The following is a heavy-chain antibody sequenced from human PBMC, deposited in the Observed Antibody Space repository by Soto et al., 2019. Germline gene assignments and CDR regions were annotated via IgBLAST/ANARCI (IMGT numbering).Heavy chain of an antibody. D-gene: IGHD6-19*01. V-gene: IGHV3-21*01. CDR3: ARTGIAVAGTMSYYYYGMDV. CDR1: GFTFSSYS. Sequence: GGSLRLSCAASGFTFSSYSMNWVRQAPGKGLEWVSSISSSSSYIYYADSVKGRFTISRDNAKNSLYLQMNSLRAEDTAVYYCARTGIAVAGTMSYYYYGMDVWGQGTTVTVSS. J-gene: IGHJ6*02. CDR2: ISSSSSYI.